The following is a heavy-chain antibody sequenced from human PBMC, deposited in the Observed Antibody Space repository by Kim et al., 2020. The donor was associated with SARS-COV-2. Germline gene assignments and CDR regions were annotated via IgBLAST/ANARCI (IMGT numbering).Heavy chain of an antibody. CDR3: ARGSGYYDSSGYFDIYARGRGKGTTHGY. D-gene: IGHD3-22*01. CDR2: INPSGGST. CDR1: GYTFTSYY. V-gene: IGHV1-46*01. Sequence: ASVKVSCKASGYTFTSYYMHWVRQAPGQGLEWMGIINPSGGSTSYAQKFQGRVTMTRDTSTSTVYMELSSLRSEDTAVYYFARGSGYYDSSGYFDIYARGRGKGTTHGYWGQGTLVTVSS. J-gene: IGHJ4*02.